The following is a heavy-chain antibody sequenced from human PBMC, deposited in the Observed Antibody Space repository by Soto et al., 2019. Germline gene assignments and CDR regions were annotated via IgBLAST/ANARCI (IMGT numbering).Heavy chain of an antibody. CDR1: GDSISSGDNS. D-gene: IGHD2-2*01. V-gene: IGHV4-30-2*01. J-gene: IGHJ5*02. CDR3: ARVLGYCSTTTCSEDRVDP. CDR2: IFRSGSS. Sequence: PSETLSLTCTVSGDSISSGDNSWSWIRQPPGQGLEWIGYIFRSGSSFSNPSLRSRVTLSVDTSKNQFSLRLSTVTAADTALYYCARVLGYCSTTTCSEDRVDPWGPGNLVT.